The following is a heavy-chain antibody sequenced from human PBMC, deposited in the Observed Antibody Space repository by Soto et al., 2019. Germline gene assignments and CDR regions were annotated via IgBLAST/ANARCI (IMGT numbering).Heavy chain of an antibody. D-gene: IGHD2-15*01. CDR1: GYTFTGYY. Sequence: ASVKVSCKASGYTFTGYYMHWVRQAPGQGLEWMRWINPNSGGTNYAQKFQGWVTMTRDTSISTAYMELSRLRSDDTAVYYCARDYSRGGPPYWYFDLWGRGTLVTVSS. CDR3: ARDYSRGGPPYWYFDL. J-gene: IGHJ2*01. V-gene: IGHV1-2*04. CDR2: INPNSGGT.